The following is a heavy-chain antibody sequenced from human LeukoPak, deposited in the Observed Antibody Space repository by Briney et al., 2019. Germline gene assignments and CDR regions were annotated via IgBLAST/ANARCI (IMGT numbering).Heavy chain of an antibody. D-gene: IGHD3-10*01. V-gene: IGHV1-8*01. Sequence: GASVTVSCKASGYTFASYDINWVRQATGQGLEYLGWMNPNSGHTGYAQKFQGRVTMTWDTSVSTAYMELSSLSSEDTAVYYCARTLVRGLPGMDVWGQGTTVTVSS. J-gene: IGHJ6*02. CDR2: MNPNSGHT. CDR1: GYTFASYD. CDR3: ARTLVRGLPGMDV.